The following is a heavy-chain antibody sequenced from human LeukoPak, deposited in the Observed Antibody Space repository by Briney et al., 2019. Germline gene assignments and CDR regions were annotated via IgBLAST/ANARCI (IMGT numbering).Heavy chain of an antibody. CDR2: IKQEGSEK. D-gene: IGHD6-13*01. CDR1: GFTFSSYW. Sequence: PGGSLRLSCAASGFTFSSYWMSWVRQAPGKGLEWVANIKQEGSEKYYVDSVKGRFTISRDNAKNSLYLKMNSLRAEDTAEYYCARWGGGHSSGWYDAFDIWGQGTMVTVSS. J-gene: IGHJ3*02. V-gene: IGHV3-7*01. CDR3: ARWGGGHSSGWYDAFDI.